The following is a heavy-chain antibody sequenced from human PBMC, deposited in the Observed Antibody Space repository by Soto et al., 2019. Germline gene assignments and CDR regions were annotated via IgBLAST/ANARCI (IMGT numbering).Heavy chain of an antibody. CDR1: GFIFSSYW. D-gene: IGHD3-9*01. CDR2: IKQDGSDK. J-gene: IGHJ4*02. V-gene: IGHV3-7*04. CDR3: ARYLPSGPIDY. Sequence: EVQMVESGGGLVQPGGSLRLSCVGSGFIFSSYWMSWVRQAPGKGLEWVANIKQDGSDKYYVDSVKGRFTISRDNVKDSIYLQMNSLRAEDTAVYYCARYLPSGPIDYWGQGTLVTVSS.